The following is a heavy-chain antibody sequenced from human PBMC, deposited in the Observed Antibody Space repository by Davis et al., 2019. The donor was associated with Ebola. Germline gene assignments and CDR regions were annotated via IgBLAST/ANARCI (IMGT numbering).Heavy chain of an antibody. J-gene: IGHJ4*02. CDR2: IKQDGSEK. Sequence: PGGSLRLSCVTSGFTFSSCWMSWVRQAPGKGLEWVANIKQDGSEKYYVDSVKGRFTISRDNAKNSLYLQMNSLRAEDTAVYYCANYYYDTSAHPYWGQGTLVTVSS. V-gene: IGHV3-7*03. CDR3: ANYYYDTSAHPY. D-gene: IGHD3-22*01. CDR1: GFTFSSCW.